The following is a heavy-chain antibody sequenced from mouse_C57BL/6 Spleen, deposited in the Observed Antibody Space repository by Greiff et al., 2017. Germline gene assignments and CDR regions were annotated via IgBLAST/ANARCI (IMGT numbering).Heavy chain of an antibody. Sequence: QVQLQQSGPELVKPGASVKISCKASGYAFSSSWMNWVKQRPGKGLEWIGRIYPGDGDTNYNGKFKGKATLTADKSSSTAYMQLCSLTSEDSAVYFCAREPGYFDVWGTGTTVTVSS. CDR3: AREPGYFDV. CDR2: IYPGDGDT. V-gene: IGHV1-82*01. CDR1: GYAFSSSW. J-gene: IGHJ1*03.